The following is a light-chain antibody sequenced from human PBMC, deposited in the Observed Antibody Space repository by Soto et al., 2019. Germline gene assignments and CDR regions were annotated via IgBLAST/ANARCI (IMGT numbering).Light chain of an antibody. CDR1: SSDVGGYNY. J-gene: IGLJ2*01. V-gene: IGLV2-14*01. CDR3: SSYTSSSTLV. CDR2: DVS. Sequence: QSALTQPASVSGSPGQSITISCTGTSSDVGGYNYVSWYQQHPGKAPKLMIYDVSNRPSGVPNRFSGSKSGNTASLTISGLQAKDEADYYCSSYTSSSTLVFGGGTQLTVL.